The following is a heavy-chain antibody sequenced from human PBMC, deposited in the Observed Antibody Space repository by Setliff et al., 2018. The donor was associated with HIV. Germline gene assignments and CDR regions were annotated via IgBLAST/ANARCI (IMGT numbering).Heavy chain of an antibody. J-gene: IGHJ4*02. V-gene: IGHV4-59*08. CDR1: GGSLNGYF. Sequence: SETLSLTCIVSGGSLNGYFWNWFRQPPGKGLEWIGYIDYSGSTNYNPSLKSRVTISVDTSKDHFSLKLSSVTAADTAVYYCARHLYGSGSYYPYYFDYWGQGTLVTVSS. CDR3: ARHLYGSGSYYPYYFDY. D-gene: IGHD3-10*01. CDR2: IDYSGST.